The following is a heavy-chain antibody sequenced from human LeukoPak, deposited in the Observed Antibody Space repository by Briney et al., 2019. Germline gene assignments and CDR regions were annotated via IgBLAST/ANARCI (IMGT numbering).Heavy chain of an antibody. CDR3: ARSYGGTYYFDY. J-gene: IGHJ4*02. D-gene: IGHD4-23*01. CDR1: GFTFSSYS. V-gene: IGHV3-48*04. CDR2: ISSSGSTI. Sequence: GGSLRLSCAASGFTFSSYSMNWVRQAPGKGLEWVSYISSSGSTIYYADSVKGRFTISRDNAKNSLYLQMNSLRAEDTAVYYCARSYGGTYYFDYWGQGTLVTVSS.